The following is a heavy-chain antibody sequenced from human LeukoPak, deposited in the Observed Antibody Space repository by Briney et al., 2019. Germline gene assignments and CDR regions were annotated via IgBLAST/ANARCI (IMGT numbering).Heavy chain of an antibody. Sequence: PGGSLRLSCAASGFTFSSYAMHWVRQAPGKGLEWVAVISYDGSNKYYADSVKGRFTISRDNSKNALYLQMNSLRAEDTAVYYCARQTGLRWYPSPFDYWGQGTLVTVSS. CDR1: GFTFSSYA. V-gene: IGHV3-30-3*01. CDR3: ARQTGLRWYPSPFDY. CDR2: ISYDGSNK. J-gene: IGHJ4*02. D-gene: IGHD4-17*01.